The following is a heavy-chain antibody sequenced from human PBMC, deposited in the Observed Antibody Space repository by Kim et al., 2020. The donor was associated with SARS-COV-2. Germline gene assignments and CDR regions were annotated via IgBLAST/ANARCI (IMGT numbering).Heavy chain of an antibody. CDR2: MSYDGSNK. J-gene: IGHJ4*02. Sequence: GGSLRLSCAASGFTFSTYGMHWVRQAPGKGLEWVAVMSYDGSNKYYADSMKGRFTISRDHSTNTMYLQMNSLRVEDTAVSYCAVYIGSWYYFDYWGQGTLVTVSS. CDR3: AVYIGSWYYFDY. V-gene: IGHV3-30*03. D-gene: IGHD6-13*01. CDR1: GFTFSTYG.